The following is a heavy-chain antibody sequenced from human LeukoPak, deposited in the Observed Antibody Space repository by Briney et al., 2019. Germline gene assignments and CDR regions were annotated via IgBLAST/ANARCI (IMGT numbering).Heavy chain of an antibody. Sequence: GGSLRLSYAASGFTFSSYAMHWVRQAPGKGLEGVAVISYDGSNKYYADSVKGRFTISRDNSKNTLYLQMNSLRAEDTAVYYCARDLMRAAGTLYYYYYGMDVWGQGTTVTVSS. CDR2: ISYDGSNK. CDR1: GFTFSSYA. V-gene: IGHV3-30*04. CDR3: ARDLMRAAGTLYYYYYGMDV. J-gene: IGHJ6*02. D-gene: IGHD6-13*01.